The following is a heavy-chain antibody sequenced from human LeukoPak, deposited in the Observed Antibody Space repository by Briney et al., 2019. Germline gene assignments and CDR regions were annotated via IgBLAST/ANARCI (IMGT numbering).Heavy chain of an antibody. J-gene: IGHJ4*02. CDR1: GGTFSSYA. D-gene: IGHD3-22*01. CDR2: IIPIFGTA. CDR3: ARAPNYYDSIRPDY. V-gene: IGHV1-69*05. Sequence: SVKVSCKASGGTFSSYAISWVRQAPGQGLEWMGGIIPIFGTANYAQKVQGRVTMTTDTSTSTAYMDLRSLRSDDTAVYYCARAPNYYDSIRPDYWGQGTRVTVSS.